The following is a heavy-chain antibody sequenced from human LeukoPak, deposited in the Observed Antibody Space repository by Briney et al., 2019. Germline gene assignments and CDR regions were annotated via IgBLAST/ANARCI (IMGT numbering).Heavy chain of an antibody. Sequence: PSETPSLTCTVSGGSISSSSYYWGWIRQPPGKGLEWIGNICYSGSTYYNPSLKSRVTISVDTSKNQFSLRLSSVTAADTAVYYCASSNSGYSSGWTTKYYYYYGMDVWGQGTTVTVSS. D-gene: IGHD6-19*01. J-gene: IGHJ6*02. CDR1: GGSISSSSYY. CDR2: ICYSGST. V-gene: IGHV4-39*01. CDR3: ASSNSGYSSGWTTKYYYYYGMDV.